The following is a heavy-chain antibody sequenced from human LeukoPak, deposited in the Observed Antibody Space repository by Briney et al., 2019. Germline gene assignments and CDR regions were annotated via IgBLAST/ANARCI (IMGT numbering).Heavy chain of an antibody. D-gene: IGHD6-19*01. CDR3: ARDVVAVDSNWFDP. J-gene: IGHJ5*02. CDR1: VYTFSCYH. V-gene: IGHV1-2*02. CDR2: IDPYSGGT. Sequence: GASVTVSFKPSVYTFSCYHIHWMRQAPGQGLEWIGWIDPYSGGTQFAEKFQGRVTLTRDTSITTLYMELTNLKSDDTSIYFCARDVVAVDSNWFDPWGQGTLVTVSS.